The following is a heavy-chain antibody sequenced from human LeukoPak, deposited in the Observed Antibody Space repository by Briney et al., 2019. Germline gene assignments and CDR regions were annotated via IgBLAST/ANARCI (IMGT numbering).Heavy chain of an antibody. CDR3: ARADGDAFQYYFDY. CDR1: SLTFSRYD. CDR2: IISSGSNI. D-gene: IGHD4-17*01. Sequence: PGGPLRLSCAASSLTFSRYDMKGVPHAPEGGVEGVSYIISSGSNIYYADSVKGGFTISRDNAKNSLYLQMNRLRAEDTAVYDCARADGDAFQYYFDYCGQGTLVTVSS. V-gene: IGHV3-48*03. J-gene: IGHJ4*02.